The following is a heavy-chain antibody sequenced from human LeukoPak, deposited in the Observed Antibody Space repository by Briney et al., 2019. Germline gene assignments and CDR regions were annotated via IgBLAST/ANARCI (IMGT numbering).Heavy chain of an antibody. CDR1: GLTFSSYA. J-gene: IGHJ4*02. D-gene: IGHD2-2*01. CDR3: AKTSSTSCYSCVFDY. CDR2: ISGSGDSA. V-gene: IGHV3-23*01. Sequence: GGSLRLSCAASGLTFSSYAMSWVRQAPGKGLEWVSVISGSGDSAYYADSVKGRFTISRDNSKNTLYLQMDSPRAEDTAIYYCAKTSSTSCYSCVFDYWGQGTLVTVSS.